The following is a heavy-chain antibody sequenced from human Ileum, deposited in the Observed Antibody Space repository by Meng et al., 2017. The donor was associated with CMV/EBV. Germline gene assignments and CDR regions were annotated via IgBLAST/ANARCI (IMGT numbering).Heavy chain of an antibody. J-gene: IGHJ6*02. CDR1: GFTFSSYA. D-gene: IGHD1-20*01. V-gene: IGHV3-53*01. CDR3: ARFRVGITGTDYYYYGMDV. CDR2: IYSGGST. Sequence: GESLKISCAASGFTFSSYAMSWVRQAPGKGLEWVSAIYSGGSTYYADSVKGRFTISRDNSKNTLYLQMNSLRAEDTAVYYCARFRVGITGTDYYYYGMDVWGQGTTVTGAS.